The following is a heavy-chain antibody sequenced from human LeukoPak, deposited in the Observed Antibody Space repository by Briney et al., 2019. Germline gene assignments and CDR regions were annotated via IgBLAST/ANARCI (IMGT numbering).Heavy chain of an antibody. J-gene: IGHJ3*02. CDR3: ASYKNVGIAAAGTGAFDI. CDR2: IIPIFGTA. V-gene: IGHV1-69*05. CDR1: GGTFSSYA. D-gene: IGHD6-13*01. Sequence: ASVKVSCKASGGTFSSYAISWVRQAPGRGLEWMGGIIPIFGTANYAQKFQGRVTITTDESTSTAYMELSSLRSEDTAVYYCASYKNVGIAAAGTGAFDIWGQGTMVTVSS.